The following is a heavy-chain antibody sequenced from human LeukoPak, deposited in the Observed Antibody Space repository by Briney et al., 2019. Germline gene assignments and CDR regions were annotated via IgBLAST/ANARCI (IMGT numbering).Heavy chain of an antibody. V-gene: IGHV1-2*02. CDR1: GYTFTSYD. CDR3: ARDLSAGGFDY. D-gene: IGHD4-23*01. Sequence: ASVKVSCKASGYTFTSYDINWVRQATGQGLEWMGWMNPNSGGTNYAQKFQGRVTMTRDTSISTAYMELSRLRSDDTAVYYCARDLSAGGFDYWGQGTLVTVSS. J-gene: IGHJ4*02. CDR2: MNPNSGGT.